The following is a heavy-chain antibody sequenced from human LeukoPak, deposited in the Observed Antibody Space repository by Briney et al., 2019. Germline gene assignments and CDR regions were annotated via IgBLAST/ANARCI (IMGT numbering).Heavy chain of an antibody. Sequence: PSETLSLTCTVSGGSINSGSYYWSWIRQPAGKGLEWMGHFYTSGHTSYNPSLKSRVTISVDTSKNQFSLKMNSVTAADTAVYYCARGVHGHSYGYVPWELYSYMDVWGKGTTVSISS. D-gene: IGHD5-18*01. CDR1: GGSINSGSYY. CDR2: FYTSGHT. CDR3: ARGVHGHSYGYVPWELYSYMDV. J-gene: IGHJ6*03. V-gene: IGHV4-61*09.